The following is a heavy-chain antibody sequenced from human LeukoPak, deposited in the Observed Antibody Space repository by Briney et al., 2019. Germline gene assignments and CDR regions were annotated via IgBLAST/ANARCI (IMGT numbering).Heavy chain of an antibody. CDR3: AKAPPAYYDFWSGYYTKEMGGDY. CDR1: GFTFSSYA. CDR2: ISGSGGST. Sequence: GGSLRLSCAASGFTFSSYAMSWVRQAPGKGLEWVSAISGSGGSTYYADPVKGRFTISRDNSKNTLYLQMNSLRAEDTAVYYCAKAPPAYYDFWSGYYTKEMGGDYWGQGTLVTVSS. V-gene: IGHV3-23*01. D-gene: IGHD3-3*01. J-gene: IGHJ4*02.